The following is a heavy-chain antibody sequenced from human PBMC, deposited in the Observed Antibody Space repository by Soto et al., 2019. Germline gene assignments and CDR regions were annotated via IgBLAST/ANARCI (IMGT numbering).Heavy chain of an antibody. V-gene: IGHV3-74*01. Sequence: QPGGSLRLSCAASGFTFDTYWTNWVRQAPGKGPEWLSGINSDGTISSYADSVNGRFTISRDNARNTLSLQMNRLRADDMEVYYCARLSGDHSTLFTYGMDTWDQETTVTVSS. CDR2: INSDGTIS. CDR1: GFTFDTYW. J-gene: IGHJ6*02. CDR3: ARLSGDHSTLFTYGMDT. D-gene: IGHD2-21*01.